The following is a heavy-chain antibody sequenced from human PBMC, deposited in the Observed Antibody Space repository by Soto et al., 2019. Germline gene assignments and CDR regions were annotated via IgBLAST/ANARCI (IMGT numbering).Heavy chain of an antibody. CDR1: GYTFTGYY. D-gene: IGHD6-19*01. CDR3: ARGLGISSGWTPDFDY. Sequence: QVQLVQSGAEVKKPGASVKVSCKASGYTFTGYYMHWVRQAPGQGLEWMGWINPNSGGTNYAQKFQGWVTMTRDTSISTAYMELSRLRSDDTAVYYCARGLGISSGWTPDFDYWGQGTLVTVST. CDR2: INPNSGGT. V-gene: IGHV1-2*04. J-gene: IGHJ4*02.